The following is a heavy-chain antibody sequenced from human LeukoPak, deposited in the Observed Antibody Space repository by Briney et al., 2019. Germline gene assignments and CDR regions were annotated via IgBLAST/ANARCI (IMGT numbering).Heavy chain of an antibody. Sequence: PGGSLRLSCAASGFTFSSFGMNWVRQAPGKGLEWVSAISGSGGSTYYADSVKGRFTISRDNSKNTLYLQMNSLRAEDTAVYYCARSTTVVTPGGYFDYWGQGTLVTVSS. J-gene: IGHJ4*02. CDR3: ARSTTVVTPGGYFDY. CDR2: ISGSGGST. V-gene: IGHV3-23*01. CDR1: GFTFSSFG. D-gene: IGHD4-23*01.